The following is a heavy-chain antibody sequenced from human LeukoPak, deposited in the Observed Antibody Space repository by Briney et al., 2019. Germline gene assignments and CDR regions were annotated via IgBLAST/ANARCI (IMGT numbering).Heavy chain of an antibody. CDR1: GGTFSSYA. CDR2: IIPIFGTA. V-gene: IGHV1-69*01. Sequence: ASVKVSCKASGGTFSSYAISWVRQAPGQGLEWMGGIIPIFGTANYAQKFQGRVTITADESTSTAYMELSSLRSEDTAVYYCARDSRPDPPRYDFWSGYSQPHYFDYWGQGTLVTVSS. D-gene: IGHD3-3*01. CDR3: ARDSRPDPPRYDFWSGYSQPHYFDY. J-gene: IGHJ4*02.